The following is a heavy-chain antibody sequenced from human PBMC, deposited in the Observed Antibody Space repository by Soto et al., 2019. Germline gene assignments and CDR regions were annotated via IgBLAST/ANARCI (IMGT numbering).Heavy chain of an antibody. CDR3: ATTGEYQLPLDY. Sequence: QLQLQESGPGLVKPSETLSLTCTVSGGSISSSSYYWGWIRQPPGKGLEWIGSIYYSGSTYYNPSLKSRVTISVDTSKNQFSLQLSSVTAADTAVYYCATTGEYQLPLDYWGQGTLVTVSS. V-gene: IGHV4-39*01. CDR1: GGSISSSSYY. CDR2: IYYSGST. D-gene: IGHD2-2*01. J-gene: IGHJ4*02.